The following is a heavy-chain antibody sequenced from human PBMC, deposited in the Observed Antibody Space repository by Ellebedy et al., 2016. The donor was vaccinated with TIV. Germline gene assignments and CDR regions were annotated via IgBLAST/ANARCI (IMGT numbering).Heavy chain of an antibody. D-gene: IGHD3-22*01. Sequence: GESLKISCAASGFTFSSYWMTWVRQAPGKGLEWVANINYDGSETYYVDSTKGRFTISRDNAKNSLYLQMNSLRAEDTAVYYCVRDRYDSDLDYWGQGTLVTVSS. V-gene: IGHV3-7*03. CDR2: INYDGSET. CDR1: GFTFSSYW. CDR3: VRDRYDSDLDY. J-gene: IGHJ4*02.